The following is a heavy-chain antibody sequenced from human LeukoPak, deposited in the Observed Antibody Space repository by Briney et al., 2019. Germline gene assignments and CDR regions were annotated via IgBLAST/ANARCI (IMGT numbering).Heavy chain of an antibody. Sequence: GGSLRLSCAASGFTFSSYSLNWVRQAPGKGLEWVANIKQDGSKKSYVDSVKGRFTISRDNAKNSLYLQMNSLRAEDTAIYYCTRVGYIDEGIDYWGQGTLVTVSS. CDR1: GFTFSSYS. J-gene: IGHJ4*02. D-gene: IGHD5-24*01. CDR3: TRVGYIDEGIDY. V-gene: IGHV3-7*04. CDR2: IKQDGSKK.